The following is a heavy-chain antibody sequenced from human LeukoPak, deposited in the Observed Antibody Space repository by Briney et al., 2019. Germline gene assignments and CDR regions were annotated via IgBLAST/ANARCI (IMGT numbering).Heavy chain of an antibody. D-gene: IGHD3-16*02. Sequence: ASVKDSCKASGYTFTSYAMHWVRQAPGQRLEWMGWINDGNGNTKYSQKFQGRVTNTRDTSASTAYMELSSLRSEDTAVYYCARDLGYTSIAARSFDYWGQGTLVTVSS. CDR2: INDGNGNT. V-gene: IGHV1-3*01. CDR3: ARDLGYTSIAARSFDY. CDR1: GYTFTSYA. J-gene: IGHJ4*02.